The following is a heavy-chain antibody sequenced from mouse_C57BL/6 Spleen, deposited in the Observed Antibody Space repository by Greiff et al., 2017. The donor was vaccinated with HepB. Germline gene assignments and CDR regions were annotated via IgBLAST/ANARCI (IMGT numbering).Heavy chain of an antibody. V-gene: IGHV1-82*01. J-gene: IGHJ2*01. Sequence: QVQLQQSGPELVKPGASVKISCKASGYAFSSSWMNWVKQRPGKGLEWIGRIYPGDGDTNYNGKFKGKATLTADKSSSTAYMQLSSLTSEDSAVYFCARSGYGSTYYFDYWGQGTTLTVSS. CDR1: GYAFSSSW. CDR2: IYPGDGDT. CDR3: ARSGYGSTYYFDY. D-gene: IGHD5-1*01.